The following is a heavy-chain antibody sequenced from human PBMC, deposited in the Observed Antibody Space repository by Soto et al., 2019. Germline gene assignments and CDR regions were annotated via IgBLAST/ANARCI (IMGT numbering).Heavy chain of an antibody. CDR2: ISYNGNNNE. CDR1: GFTFSSHA. Sequence: QVQLLESGGGVVQPGKSLRLSCAASGFTFSSHAMHWVRQAPGKGLEWVAVISYNGNNNEYYADSVKGRFTISRDNSKSTLYLQMNSLGGEDTAIYFCARDRIASGLRAMDVWGHGAPVIVSS. J-gene: IGHJ6*02. V-gene: IGHV3-30-3*01. CDR3: ARDRIASGLRAMDV. D-gene: IGHD6-13*01.